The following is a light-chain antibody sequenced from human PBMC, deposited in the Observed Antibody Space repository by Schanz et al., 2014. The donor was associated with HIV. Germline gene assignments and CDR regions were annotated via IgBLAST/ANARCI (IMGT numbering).Light chain of an antibody. Sequence: QSVLTQPPSASGSPGQSVTISCTGTISDVGGYNYVSWYQRHPDKAPKLMIYEVNKRPSGVPDRFSGSKSGNTASLTVSGLQAEDEADYYCQSYDSSLSGSVFGGGTKLTVL. CDR3: QSYDSSLSGSV. J-gene: IGLJ3*02. CDR2: EVN. V-gene: IGLV2-8*01. CDR1: ISDVGGYNY.